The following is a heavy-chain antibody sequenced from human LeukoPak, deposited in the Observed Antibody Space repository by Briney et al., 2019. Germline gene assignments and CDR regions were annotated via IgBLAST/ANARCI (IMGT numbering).Heavy chain of an antibody. CDR1: GYTFTSYG. CDR2: ISAYNGNT. J-gene: IGHJ4*02. D-gene: IGHD3-3*01. V-gene: IGHV1-18*01. Sequence: ASVKVSCKASGYTFTSYGISWVRQAPGQGLEWMGWISAYNGNTNYAQKLQGRVTMTTDTSTSTAYMELRSLRSDDTAVYYCARDRQYYDLWSGPDYWGQGTLVTVSS. CDR3: ARDRQYYDLWSGPDY.